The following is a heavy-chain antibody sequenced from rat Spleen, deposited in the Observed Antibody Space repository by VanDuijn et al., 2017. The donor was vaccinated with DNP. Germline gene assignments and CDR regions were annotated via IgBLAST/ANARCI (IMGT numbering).Heavy chain of an antibody. Sequence: EVQLVETGGGLVQPGRSLKLSCVASGFTFSVYWMYWIRQAPGKGLEWVASINTDGGRTYYPDSVKGRFTISRDNAENTVYLQMNSLRSEDTATYYCAKGNSGLFAYWGQGTLVTVSS. J-gene: IGHJ3*01. CDR3: AKGNSGLFAY. CDR1: GFTFSVYW. CDR2: INTDGGRT. D-gene: IGHD4-4*01. V-gene: IGHV5-58*01.